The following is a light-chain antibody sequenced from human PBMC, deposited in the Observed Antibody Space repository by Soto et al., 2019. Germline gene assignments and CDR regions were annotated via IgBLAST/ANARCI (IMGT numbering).Light chain of an antibody. CDR2: EVS. J-gene: IGLJ1*01. CDR3: SSYTSASTLV. CDR1: SSDVGGYNY. Sequence: QSVLTQPASVSGSPGQSITISCTGTSSDVGGYNYVSWYQQHPGRAPKLMIYEVSNRPSGVFDRFSGSKSGNTASLTIYGLQAEDEADYYCSSYTSASTLVFGTGTKLTVL. V-gene: IGLV2-14*01.